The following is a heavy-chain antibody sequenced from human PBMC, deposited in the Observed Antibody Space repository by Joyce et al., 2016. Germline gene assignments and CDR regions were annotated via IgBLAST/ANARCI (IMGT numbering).Heavy chain of an antibody. Sequence: QVQLVQSGAEMKKPGASVKVSCKTSGYIFDYFYLHLVRQAPGQGLEWMGLINPRTAIASYAQRFQGRVTMTRDTSTSTVHMELNSLSSEDTAIYYCARDEKGPGYKGAFDYWGQGTLVTVSS. CDR2: INPRTAIA. J-gene: IGHJ4*02. CDR3: ARDEKGPGYKGAFDY. CDR1: GYIFDYFY. D-gene: IGHD5-24*01. V-gene: IGHV1-46*02.